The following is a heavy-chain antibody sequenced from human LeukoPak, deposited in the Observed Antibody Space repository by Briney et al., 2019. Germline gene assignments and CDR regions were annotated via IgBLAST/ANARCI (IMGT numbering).Heavy chain of an antibody. CDR1: GYTFTSYG. V-gene: IGHV1-69*13. D-gene: IGHD1-26*01. CDR3: ARDEGLLNWFDP. J-gene: IGHJ5*02. Sequence: SVKVSCKASGYTFTSYGISWVRQAPGQGREWMGGIIPIFGTANYAQKFQGRVTITADESTSTAYMELSSLRSEDTAVYYCARDEGLLNWFDPWGQGTLVTVSS. CDR2: IIPIFGTA.